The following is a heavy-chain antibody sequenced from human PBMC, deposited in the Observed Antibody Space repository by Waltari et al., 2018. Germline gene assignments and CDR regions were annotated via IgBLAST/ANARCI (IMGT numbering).Heavy chain of an antibody. J-gene: IGHJ6*03. D-gene: IGHD3-10*01. Sequence: QVQLQQRGAGLLKPSETLSLTCADYGGSFSGYYWRWIRQPPGKGMEWIGEINHSGRTNYNPSLKSRVTISVDTSKNQFSLKLSSVTAADTAVYYCARGHGSGVYYYYYYYMDVWGKGTTVTISS. CDR1: GGSFSGYY. CDR3: ARGHGSGVYYYYYYYMDV. V-gene: IGHV4-34*01. CDR2: INHSGRT.